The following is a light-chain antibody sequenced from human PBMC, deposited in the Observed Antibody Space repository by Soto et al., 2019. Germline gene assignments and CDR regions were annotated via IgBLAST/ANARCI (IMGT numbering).Light chain of an antibody. CDR3: QQYNNWPRT. CDR1: QTINNN. CDR2: GAS. V-gene: IGKV3-15*01. J-gene: IGKJ1*01. Sequence: VMTQAPATLSVSPGERATLTCRASQTINNNVAWYQLKDGQVPRLVIYGASTRATDIPARFSGSGSGTEFTLTISSLQSEDFAVYYCQQYNNWPRTFGQGSIVDI.